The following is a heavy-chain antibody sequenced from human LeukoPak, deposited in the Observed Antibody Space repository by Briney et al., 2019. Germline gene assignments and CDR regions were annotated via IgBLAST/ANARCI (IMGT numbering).Heavy chain of an antibody. V-gene: IGHV3-53*01. Sequence: GGSLRLSCAASGFTFSDYYMSWIRQAPGKGLEYVSVLYDSGDTYYAESVKGRFTISRDNSKNTVYLQMNSLRVEDTAVYYCARAAYDSGGYTANHDFWGQGTLVTVSS. CDR2: LYDSGDT. CDR1: GFTFSDYY. J-gene: IGHJ4*02. CDR3: ARAAYDSGGYTANHDF. D-gene: IGHD3-22*01.